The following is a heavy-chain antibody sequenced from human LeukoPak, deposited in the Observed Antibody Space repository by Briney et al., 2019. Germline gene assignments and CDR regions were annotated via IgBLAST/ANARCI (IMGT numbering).Heavy chain of an antibody. CDR2: TYYRSKWYN. Sequence: SQTLSLTCAISGDSVSSNSAAWNWIRQSPSRGLEWLGRTYYRSKWYNDYAVSVRSRITINPDTSKNQFSLQLNSVTPEDTAVYYCAREVKRAAAKGELRAFDIWGQGTMVTVSS. D-gene: IGHD6-13*01. CDR1: GDSVSSNSAA. J-gene: IGHJ3*02. CDR3: AREVKRAAAKGELRAFDI. V-gene: IGHV6-1*01.